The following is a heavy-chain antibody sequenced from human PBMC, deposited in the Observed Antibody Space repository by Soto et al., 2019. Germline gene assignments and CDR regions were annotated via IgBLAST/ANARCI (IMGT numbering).Heavy chain of an antibody. Sequence: QVQLQESGPGLVKPSETLSLTCTVSGGSISSYYWSWIRQPPGKGLEWIGYIYYSGSTNYNPSLTTQVTIAEATSKNQFSLKLSSVTAADTAVYYCARGTVGGVIAHDAFDIWGQGTMVTVSS. V-gene: IGHV4-59*01. J-gene: IGHJ3*02. CDR1: GGSISSYY. CDR3: ARGTVGGVIAHDAFDI. CDR2: IYYSGST. D-gene: IGHD3-16*02.